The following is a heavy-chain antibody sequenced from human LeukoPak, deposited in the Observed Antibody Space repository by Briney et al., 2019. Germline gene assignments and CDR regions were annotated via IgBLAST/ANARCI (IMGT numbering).Heavy chain of an antibody. Sequence: GGSLRLSCAASGFTFSSYSMNWVRQAPGKGLEWVSYISSSSSTIYYADSVKGRFTISRDNAKNSLYLQMNSLRAEDTAVYYCARRFSAAAGDYWGQGTLVTVSS. CDR3: ARRFSAAAGDY. V-gene: IGHV3-48*01. D-gene: IGHD6-13*01. CDR1: GFTFSSYS. J-gene: IGHJ4*02. CDR2: ISSSSSTI.